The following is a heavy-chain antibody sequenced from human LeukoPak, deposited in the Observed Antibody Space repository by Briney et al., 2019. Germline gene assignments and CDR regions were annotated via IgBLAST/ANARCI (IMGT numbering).Heavy chain of an antibody. J-gene: IGHJ4*02. CDR2: IYHSGST. CDR3: ARAGGNPTLFDY. Sequence: SETLSLTCSVSGCSMSSYYWSWIRPSRGKGVDGIGYIYHSGSTDYNSSLKSRVTISVDTSKNQFSLKLSSVTAADTAVYYCARAGGNPTLFDYWGQGTLVTVSS. V-gene: IGHV4-59*01. CDR1: GCSMSSYY. D-gene: IGHD4-23*01.